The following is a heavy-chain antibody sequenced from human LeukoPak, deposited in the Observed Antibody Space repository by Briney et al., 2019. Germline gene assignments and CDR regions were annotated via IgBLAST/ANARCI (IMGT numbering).Heavy chain of an antibody. CDR2: MNPNSGNT. CDR1: GYTFTSYD. Sequence: ASVTVSCKASGYTFTSYDINWVRQATGQGLEWMGWMNPNSGNTGYAQKFQGRVTMTRNTSISTAYMELSSLRSEDTAVYYCARGRKVRGVTYDYWGQGTLVTVSS. CDR3: ARGRKVRGVTYDY. J-gene: IGHJ4*02. V-gene: IGHV1-8*01. D-gene: IGHD3-10*01.